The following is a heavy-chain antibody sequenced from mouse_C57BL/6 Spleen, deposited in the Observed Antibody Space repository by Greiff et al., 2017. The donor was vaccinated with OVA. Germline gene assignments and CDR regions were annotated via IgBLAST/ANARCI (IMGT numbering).Heavy chain of an antibody. Sequence: EVQRVESGGGLVQPGGSMKLSCAASGFTFSDAWMDWVRQSPEKGLEWVAEIRNKANNHATYYAESVKGRFTISRDDSKSSVYLQMNSLRAEDTGIYYCTSGGSSSNWYFDVWGTGTTVTVSS. CDR3: TSGGSSSNWYFDV. CDR2: IRNKANNHAT. CDR1: GFTFSDAW. V-gene: IGHV6-6*01. J-gene: IGHJ1*03. D-gene: IGHD1-1*01.